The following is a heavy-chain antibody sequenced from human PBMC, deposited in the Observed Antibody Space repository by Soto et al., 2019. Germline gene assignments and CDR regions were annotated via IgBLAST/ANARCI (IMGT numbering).Heavy chain of an antibody. Sequence: ASVKVSCKASGYTFTSYAMHWVRQAPGQRLEWMGWINAGNGNTKYSQKFQGRVTITRDTSASTAYMELSSLRSEDTAVYYCARDMEWLFPNPFDYWGQGTLVTVSS. CDR2: INAGNGNT. D-gene: IGHD3-3*01. V-gene: IGHV1-3*01. CDR3: ARDMEWLFPNPFDY. J-gene: IGHJ4*02. CDR1: GYTFTSYA.